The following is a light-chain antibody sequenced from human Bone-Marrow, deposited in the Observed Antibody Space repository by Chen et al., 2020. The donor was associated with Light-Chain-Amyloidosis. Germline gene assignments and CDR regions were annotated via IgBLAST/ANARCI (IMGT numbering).Light chain of an antibody. CDR1: NIGSTS. Sequence: SYVLTQPSSVSVAPGQTATIACGGNNIGSTSVHWYQQTPGQAPLLVVYDDSDRPSGIPERLSGSNSGNTATLTISRVEAGDEADSYCQVWYRSSYRPVFGGGTKLTVL. V-gene: IGLV3-21*02. CDR3: QVWYRSSYRPV. J-gene: IGLJ3*02. CDR2: DDS.